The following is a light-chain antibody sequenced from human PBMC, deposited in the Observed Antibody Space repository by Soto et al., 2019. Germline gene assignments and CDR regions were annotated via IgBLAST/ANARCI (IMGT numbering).Light chain of an antibody. CDR3: SSYGSTSTRYV. CDR1: SSDVGGYNY. Sequence: QSVLTQPASVSGSPGQSITISCTGTSSDVGGYNYVSWYQQHPGKAPKLMIYEVSNRPSGVSNRFSGSKSDNTASLTISGLQPEDEADYFCSSYGSTSTRYVFGTGTKVTVL. V-gene: IGLV2-14*01. CDR2: EVS. J-gene: IGLJ1*01.